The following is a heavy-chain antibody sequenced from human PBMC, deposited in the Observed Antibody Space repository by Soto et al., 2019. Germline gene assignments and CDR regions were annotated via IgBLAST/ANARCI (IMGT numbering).Heavy chain of an antibody. CDR2: IYWDDDK. J-gene: IGHJ4*02. CDR1: GFSLGTSGVG. CDR3: AVLIEFSSSSYFDY. V-gene: IGHV2-5*02. Sequence: GSGPTLVNPTQTLTLTCTFSGFSLGTSGVGVGWIRQPPGKALEWLALIYWDDDKRYSPSLKSRLTITKDTSKNQVVLTMTNVDPVDTGTYYCAVLIEFSSSSYFDYWGQGALVTVSS. D-gene: IGHD6-6*01.